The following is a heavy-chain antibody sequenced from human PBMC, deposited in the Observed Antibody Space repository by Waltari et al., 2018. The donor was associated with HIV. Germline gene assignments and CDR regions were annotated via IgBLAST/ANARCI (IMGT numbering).Heavy chain of an antibody. V-gene: IGHV3-21*06. CDR2: ISSGSTYI. J-gene: IGHJ3*01. CDR1: GFTFSSYS. Sequence: EVQLVESGGGLVKPGGSLRLSCAASGFTFSSYSRNWVRQAPRKGLEWVSFISSGSTYIYYANSVKGRFTISRDNGKNSLHLQMKGLRAEDTAVYYCARGATDVDAFDFWGQGTMVTVSS. CDR3: ARGATDVDAFDF.